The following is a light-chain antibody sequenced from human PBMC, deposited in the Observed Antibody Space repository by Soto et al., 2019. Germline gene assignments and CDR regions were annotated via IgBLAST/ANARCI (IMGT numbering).Light chain of an antibody. CDR1: RSNVGYSA. Sequence: QSVLTQPPSAAGTPGQRVTISCSGSRSNVGYSAVNWFQHLPGTAPKLLIYSNYQRPSGVPDRFSGSKSGTSASLAISGLQSEDEADYYCAAWDDSLNGLVFGGGTQLTVL. CDR3: AAWDDSLNGLV. CDR2: SNY. J-gene: IGLJ2*01. V-gene: IGLV1-44*01.